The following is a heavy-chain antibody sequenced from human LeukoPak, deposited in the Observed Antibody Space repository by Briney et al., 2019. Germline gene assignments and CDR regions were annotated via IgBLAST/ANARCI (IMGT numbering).Heavy chain of an antibody. Sequence: SPSETLSLTCTVSGGSISSYYWSWIRQPAGKGLEWIGRIYTSGSTNYNPSLKSRVTMSVDTSKNQFSLKPSSVTAADTAVYYCARDLEVVPSAGLYYYYMDVWGKGTTVTVSS. CDR2: IYTSGST. V-gene: IGHV4-4*07. CDR1: GGSISSYY. D-gene: IGHD2-2*01. CDR3: ARDLEVVPSAGLYYYYMDV. J-gene: IGHJ6*03.